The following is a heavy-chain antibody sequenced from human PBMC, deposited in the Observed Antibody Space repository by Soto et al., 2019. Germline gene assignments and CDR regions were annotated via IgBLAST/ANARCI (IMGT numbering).Heavy chain of an antibody. CDR2: IIPIFGTA. D-gene: IGHD1-7*01. CDR1: GGTFSSYA. V-gene: IGHV1-69*13. J-gene: IGHJ6*02. Sequence: GASVKVSCKASGGTFSSYAISWVRQAPGQGLEWVGGIIPIFGTANYAQKIQGRVTITADESTSTAYMELSSLRSEDTAVYYCARGSWITGTVPHYYYYGMDVWGQGTTVTVSS. CDR3: ARGSWITGTVPHYYYYGMDV.